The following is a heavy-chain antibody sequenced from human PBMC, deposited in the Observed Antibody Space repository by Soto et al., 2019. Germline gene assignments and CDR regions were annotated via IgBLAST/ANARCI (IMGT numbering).Heavy chain of an antibody. Sequence: SETLPLTYSVSSDSISRGGFYWTWVRLHPGKGLEWIGYISFNGSTFYNPSLKSRLTISFDMSKNQISLRLTSLTAADTAVYLCERSQGFTNAHYDFRSGLHGMDVWGRWTTVTAS. V-gene: IGHV4-31*03. CDR1: SDSISRGGFY. D-gene: IGHD3-3*01. CDR2: ISFNGST. CDR3: ERSQGFTNAHYDFRSGLHGMDV. J-gene: IGHJ6*02.